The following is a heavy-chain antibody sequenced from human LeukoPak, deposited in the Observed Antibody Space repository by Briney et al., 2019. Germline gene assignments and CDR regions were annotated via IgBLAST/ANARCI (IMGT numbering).Heavy chain of an antibody. CDR2: ISKSSSYI. V-gene: IGHV3-21*01. CDR1: RFTFSSYA. Sequence: GGSLRLSCAASRFTFSSYAMNWVRQAPGKGLEWVSSISKSSSYIYYADSVKGRFTISTDNAKNSLFLQVNSLRAEGTALYYCATSGSGGNYPLDYWGQGTLVTVSS. D-gene: IGHD1-26*01. CDR3: ATSGSGGNYPLDY. J-gene: IGHJ4*02.